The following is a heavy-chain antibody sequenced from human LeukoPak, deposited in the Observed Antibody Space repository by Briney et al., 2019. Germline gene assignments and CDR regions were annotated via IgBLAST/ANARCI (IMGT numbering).Heavy chain of an antibody. CDR3: VKEANGFDM. Sequence: QPGRSLRLSCAASGFTFSSHPMNWVRQAPGKGLEWVAVIANDGRFTHYADSVKGRFTISRDNSKSTLEMQMNSLRAEDTALYYCVKEANGFDMWGLGTMVTVSS. V-gene: IGHV3-30*04. CDR1: GFTFSSHP. CDR2: IANDGRFT. J-gene: IGHJ3*02. D-gene: IGHD2-8*01.